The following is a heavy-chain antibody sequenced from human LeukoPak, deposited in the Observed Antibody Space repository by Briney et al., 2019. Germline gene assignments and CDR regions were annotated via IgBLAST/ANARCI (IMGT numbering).Heavy chain of an antibody. D-gene: IGHD2-2*02. CDR3: AKRSDIVAVPSATPFDY. CDR2: ISNDGTEK. CDR1: EFTFNNYG. J-gene: IGHJ4*02. V-gene: IGHV3-30*18. Sequence: GGSLRLSCTASEFTFNNYGMHWVRQAPGKGLEWVAVISNDGTEKYYADSVKGRFTISRDNAKNTLYLQMNSLRAEDTAVYYCAKRSDIVAVPSATPFDYWGQGTLVTVSS.